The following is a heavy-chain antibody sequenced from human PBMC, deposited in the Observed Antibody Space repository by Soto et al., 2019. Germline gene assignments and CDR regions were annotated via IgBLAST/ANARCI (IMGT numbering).Heavy chain of an antibody. CDR3: ARVPLGYCSSTSCLTNYYGMDV. D-gene: IGHD2-2*01. Sequence: SETLSLTCTVSGGSVISGSYYFICIRQPPWNGLEWIGYIYYSGSTNYNPSLKSRVTISVDTSKNQFSLKLSSVTAADTAVYYCARVPLGYCSSTSCLTNYYGMDVWGQGTTVTVSS. CDR1: GGSVISGSYY. V-gene: IGHV4-61*01. CDR2: IYYSGST. J-gene: IGHJ6*02.